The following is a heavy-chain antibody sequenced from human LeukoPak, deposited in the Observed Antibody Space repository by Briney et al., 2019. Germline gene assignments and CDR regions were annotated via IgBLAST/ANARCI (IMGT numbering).Heavy chain of an antibody. CDR2: VWFDGSYE. Sequence: TGGSLRLSCVASGFKFTDYAIHWVRQVPGRGLEWVAVVWFDGSYELYADSVKGRFTISRDDSRSTVNLQMESLRAEDTALYYCARDLGGRGIPVYYFDYWGQGTQVTVSS. CDR1: GFKFTDYA. V-gene: IGHV3-33*08. D-gene: IGHD4-23*01. J-gene: IGHJ4*02. CDR3: ARDLGGRGIPVYYFDY.